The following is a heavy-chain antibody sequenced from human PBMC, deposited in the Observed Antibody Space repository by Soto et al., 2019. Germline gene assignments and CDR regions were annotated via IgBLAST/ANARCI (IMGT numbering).Heavy chain of an antibody. CDR2: ISYDGSNK. CDR3: AIDLLSGLRYFDWLSPPDY. J-gene: IGHJ4*02. V-gene: IGHV3-30*03. Sequence: GGSLRLSCAASGFTFSSYGMHWVRQAPGKGLEWVAVISYDGSNKYYADSVKGRFTISRDNSKNTLYLQMNSLRAEDTAVYYCAIDLLSGLRYFDWLSPPDYWGQGTLVTVSS. D-gene: IGHD3-9*01. CDR1: GFTFSSYG.